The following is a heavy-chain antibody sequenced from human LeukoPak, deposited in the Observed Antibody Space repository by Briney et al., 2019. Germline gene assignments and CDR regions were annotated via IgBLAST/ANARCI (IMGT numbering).Heavy chain of an antibody. V-gene: IGHV4-59*08. J-gene: IGHJ4*02. CDR3: ERHRAATSYYEISRPPEY. Sequence: SETLSLTCTVSGGSISSYYWSWIRQPPGKGLEWIGYIYYSGSTNYNPSLKSRVTISVDKAKNQFSLKLSSVTAADTAIYYCERHRAATSYYEISRPPEYWGEGTLVTVSS. CDR1: GGSISSYY. D-gene: IGHD3-22*01. CDR2: IYYSGST.